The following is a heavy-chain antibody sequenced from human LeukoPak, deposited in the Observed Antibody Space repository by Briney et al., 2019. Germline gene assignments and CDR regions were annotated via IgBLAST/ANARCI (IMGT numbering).Heavy chain of an antibody. CDR2: IYYSGST. V-gene: IGHV4-59*12. CDR3: ARRGYCSSTSCWRGRLGFDY. J-gene: IGHJ4*02. Sequence: SETLSLTCTISGGSINNYYWSWIRQPPGKGLEWIGYIYYSGSTNYNPSLNSRVNISLDTSKNQFSLKLSSVTAADTAVYYCARRGYCSSTSCWRGRLGFDYWGQGTLVTVSS. D-gene: IGHD2-2*01. CDR1: GGSINNYY.